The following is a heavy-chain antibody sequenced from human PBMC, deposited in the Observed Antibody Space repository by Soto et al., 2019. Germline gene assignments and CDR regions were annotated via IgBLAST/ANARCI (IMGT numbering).Heavy chain of an antibody. V-gene: IGHV4-34*01. CDR1: GGSLTGYY. D-gene: IGHD5-12*01. J-gene: IGHJ4*02. CDR2: IKDGGST. Sequence: QVQLQQWGAGLLKPSETLSLTCAVNGGSLTGYYWSWIRQPPGKGLEWIGEIKDGGSTNYSPSLRSRVTISADTSKNQFSLRLNSVTAAETAVYFCARGQEGIVATHWDQGTLVTVSS. CDR3: ARGQEGIVATH.